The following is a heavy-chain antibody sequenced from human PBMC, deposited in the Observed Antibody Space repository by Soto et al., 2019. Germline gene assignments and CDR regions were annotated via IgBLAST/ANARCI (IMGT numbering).Heavy chain of an antibody. CDR3: ARVNVTLDL. V-gene: IGHV4-39*01. CDR2: IHYGGNA. Sequence: PSEPLSLPWAVFCGSINTYNLFWAWVRQPPGKGLDWIASIHYGGNAYYSPSLTTRVTVSRDTSKNRVSLELTSVTAADTAVYYYARVNVTLDLWGQGTLVTVPQ. CDR1: CGSINTYNLF. D-gene: IGHD2-21*02. J-gene: IGHJ5*02.